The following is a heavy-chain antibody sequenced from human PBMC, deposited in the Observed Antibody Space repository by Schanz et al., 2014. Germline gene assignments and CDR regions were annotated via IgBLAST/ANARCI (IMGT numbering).Heavy chain of an antibody. CDR2: IKLDGSEK. Sequence: EVQLVESGGGLVQPGGSLRLSCAASGFTFSGYWMSWVRQAPGEGLVWVANIKLDGSEKYYVDSVKGRFTISRDNAKNSVYLQMNSLRAEDTAVYYCARSGVDVWGQGTTVTVSS. J-gene: IGHJ6*02. D-gene: IGHD3-10*01. CDR3: ARSGVDV. CDR1: GFTFSGYW. V-gene: IGHV3-7*01.